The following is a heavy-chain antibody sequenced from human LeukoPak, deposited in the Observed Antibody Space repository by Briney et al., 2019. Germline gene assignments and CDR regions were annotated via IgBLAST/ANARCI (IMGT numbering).Heavy chain of an antibody. CDR2: ISSSGSTI. V-gene: IGHV3-48*03. CDR3: ARGPSHIDY. J-gene: IGHJ4*02. Sequence: GGSLRLSCAASGFTFNIYEMNRVRQAPGKGLEWVSYISSSGSTIYYADSVKGRFTISRDNAKNSLYLQMNSLRAEDTAVYYCARGPSHIDYWGQGTLVTVSS. CDR1: GFTFNIYE.